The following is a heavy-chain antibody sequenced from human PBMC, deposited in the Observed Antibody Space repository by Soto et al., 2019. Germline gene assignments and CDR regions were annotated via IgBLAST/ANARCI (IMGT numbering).Heavy chain of an antibody. V-gene: IGHV3-11*01. J-gene: IGHJ4*02. Sequence: GGSLRLSCAASGFTFSDYYMSWFRQAPGKGLEWVSYISGSGFTTHDADSVKGRFTISRDNAKDSLYLQMNSLRVEDTAVYYCARVGSIAAAGTPDYWGQGTLVTVSS. CDR2: ISGSGFTT. D-gene: IGHD6-13*01. CDR1: GFTFSDYY. CDR3: ARVGSIAAAGTPDY.